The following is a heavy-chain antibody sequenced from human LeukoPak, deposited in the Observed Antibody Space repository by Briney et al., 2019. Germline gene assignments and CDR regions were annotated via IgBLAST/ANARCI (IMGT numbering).Heavy chain of an antibody. V-gene: IGHV3-72*01. J-gene: IGHJ6*02. CDR3: ARGPTVTFNYHYGMDV. CDR1: GFSVDNYA. D-gene: IGHD4-17*01. Sequence: PGGSLRLSCVGSGFSVDNYAVNWVRQAPGKGLEWVARTRSKARGYTTEYAASVKGRFTVSRDESMNSLYLQMNSLKTEDTAVYYCARGPTVTFNYHYGMDVWGQGTTVTVSS. CDR2: TRSKARGYTT.